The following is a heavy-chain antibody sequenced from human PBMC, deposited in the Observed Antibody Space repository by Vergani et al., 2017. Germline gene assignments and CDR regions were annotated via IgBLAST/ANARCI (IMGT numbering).Heavy chain of an antibody. Sequence: QVQLQESGPRLVRPSQTLSLTCTVSGGSINTGAYYWSWIRQPAGKGLEWIGRVYTSGMTNYNPSLMSRVTILVDRSKSQLSLKLTSVTAGDTAVYFCARELSYYYGSGSDDYNPYYYEGMDVWGPGTTVTVSS. CDR1: GGSINTGAYY. CDR3: ARELSYYYGSGSDDYNPYYYEGMDV. D-gene: IGHD3-10*01. J-gene: IGHJ6*02. CDR2: VYTSGMT. V-gene: IGHV4-61*02.